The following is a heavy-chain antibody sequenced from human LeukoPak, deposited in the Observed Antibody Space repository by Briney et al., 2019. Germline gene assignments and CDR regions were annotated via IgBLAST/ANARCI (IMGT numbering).Heavy chain of an antibody. V-gene: IGHV1-69*05. CDR2: IIPIFGTA. D-gene: IGHD6-19*01. CDR1: GGTFSSYA. Sequence: SVKVSCKASGGTFSSYAISWVRQAPGQGLEWMGGIIPIFGTANYAQKFQGSVTITTDESTSTAYMGLSSLRSEDTAVYYCAREGSSGWYGWYFDYWGQGTLVTVSS. CDR3: AREGSSGWYGWYFDY. J-gene: IGHJ4*02.